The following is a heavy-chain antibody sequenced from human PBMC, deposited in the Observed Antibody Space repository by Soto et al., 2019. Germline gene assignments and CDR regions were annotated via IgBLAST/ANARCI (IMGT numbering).Heavy chain of an antibody. V-gene: IGHV4-31*03. CDR2: IYTSGST. CDR1: GASISSGGYY. CDR3: ARDYRGNYYYYSMDV. D-gene: IGHD3-10*01. J-gene: IGHJ6*02. Sequence: PSETLSLTCTVSGASISSGGYYWSWIRQQPGKGLEWIGDIYTSGSTYHNPSLKSRVTISVDTSKNQFSLKVSSVTAADTAVYYCARDYRGNYYYYSMDVWGQGTTVTVSS.